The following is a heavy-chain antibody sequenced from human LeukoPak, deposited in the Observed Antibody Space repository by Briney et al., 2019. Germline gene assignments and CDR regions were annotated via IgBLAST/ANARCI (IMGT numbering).Heavy chain of an antibody. CDR2: INPSGSSS. CDR1: GYTFTSYY. V-gene: IGHV1-46*01. J-gene: IGHJ4*02. D-gene: IGHD3-22*01. CDR3: ARSMIVEGRYYFDY. Sequence: ASVKVSCKASGYTFTSYYLHWVRQAPGQGLEWMGIINPSGSSSSYAQKFQGRVTMTTDTSTSTVYMELRSLSSEDTALYYCARSMIVEGRYYFDYWGQGTLVTVSS.